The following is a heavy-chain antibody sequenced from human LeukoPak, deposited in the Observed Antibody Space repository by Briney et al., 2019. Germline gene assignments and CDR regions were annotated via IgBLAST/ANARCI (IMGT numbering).Heavy chain of an antibody. D-gene: IGHD4-23*01. J-gene: IGHJ3*02. V-gene: IGHV1-69*10. CDR2: ITPILGTA. CDR3: ARSLIDYGGSYDAFDI. Sequence: SVKVSCKASGYTFTSYGISWVRQAPGQGLEWMGGITPILGTANYAQKFQGRVTINADQSTSTAYMELSSLRSEDAAVYYCARSLIDYGGSYDAFDIWGQGTMVTISS. CDR1: GYTFTSYG.